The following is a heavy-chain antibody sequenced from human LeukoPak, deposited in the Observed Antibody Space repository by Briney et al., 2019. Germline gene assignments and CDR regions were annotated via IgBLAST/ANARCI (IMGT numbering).Heavy chain of an antibody. CDR2: ISGSGGST. V-gene: IGHV3-23*01. D-gene: IGHD3-10*01. Sequence: SGGSLRLSCAASGFTFSSYAMSWVRQAPGKGLEWVSAISGSGGSTYYADSVKGRFTISRDNYKNTLYLQMNSLRAEDTAVYYCAKKYYGSGSYYNYFDYWGQGTLVTVSS. CDR1: GFTFSSYA. J-gene: IGHJ4*02. CDR3: AKKYYGSGSYYNYFDY.